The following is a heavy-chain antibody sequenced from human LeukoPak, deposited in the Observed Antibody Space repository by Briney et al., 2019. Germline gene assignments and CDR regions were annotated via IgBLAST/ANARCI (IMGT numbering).Heavy chain of an antibody. J-gene: IGHJ4*02. Sequence: SETLSLTCTVSGGSISSYCWSWIRQPPGKGLEWIGYIYYSGSTNYNPSLKSRVTISVDTSKNQFSLKLSSVTAADTAVYYCARGLSDRHFDYWGQGTLVTVSS. CDR1: GGSISSYC. CDR2: IYYSGST. V-gene: IGHV4-59*01. CDR3: ARGLSDRHFDY. D-gene: IGHD6-19*01.